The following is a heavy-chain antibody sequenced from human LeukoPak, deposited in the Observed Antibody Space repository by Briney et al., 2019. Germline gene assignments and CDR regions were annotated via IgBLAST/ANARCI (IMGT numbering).Heavy chain of an antibody. CDR1: GFTFSSYA. D-gene: IGHD4-17*01. CDR3: AKAGYGDYADYFDY. J-gene: IGHJ4*02. V-gene: IGHV3-30*04. Sequence: GGSLRLSCAASGFTFSSYAMHWVRQAPGKGLEWVALISYDGSNKNYADSVKGRLTISRDISKNTLYVQMNSLRPEDTAVYYCAKAGYGDYADYFDYWGQGTLVTVSS. CDR2: ISYDGSNK.